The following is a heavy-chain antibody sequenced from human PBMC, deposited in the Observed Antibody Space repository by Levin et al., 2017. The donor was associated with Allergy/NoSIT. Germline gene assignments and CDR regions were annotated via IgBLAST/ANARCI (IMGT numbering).Heavy chain of an antibody. J-gene: IGHJ4*02. Sequence: SETLSLTCTVSGGSISSSSYYWGWIRQPPGKGLEWIGSIYYSGSTYYNPSLKSRVTISVDTSKNQFSLKLSSVTAADTAVYYCARLGNYYDSSGYHMKYYFDYWGQGTLVTVSS. CDR1: GGSISSSSYY. CDR3: ARLGNYYDSSGYHMKYYFDY. V-gene: IGHV4-39*01. D-gene: IGHD3-22*01. CDR2: IYYSGST.